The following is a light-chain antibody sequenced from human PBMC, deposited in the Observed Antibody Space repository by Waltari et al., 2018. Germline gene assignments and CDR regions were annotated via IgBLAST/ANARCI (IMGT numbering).Light chain of an antibody. CDR3: QQYDNLLFT. CDR2: DAS. Sequence: DIQMTQSPSSLSASVGDRVTITCQASQDISIYLNWYQQKPGKAPKLLIYDASNLETGVPSRFSGSGSGTDFTFTINDLQPVDIATYYCQQYDNLLFTFGPGTKVDIK. V-gene: IGKV1-33*01. CDR1: QDISIY. J-gene: IGKJ3*01.